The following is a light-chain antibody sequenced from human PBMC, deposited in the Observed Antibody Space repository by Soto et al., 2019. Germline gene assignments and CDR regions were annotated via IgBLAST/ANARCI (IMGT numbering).Light chain of an antibody. J-gene: IGLJ1*01. V-gene: IGLV2-14*01. CDR2: GVT. Sequence: QSVLTQPASVSGSPGQSITISCTGTSRDIGTYNYVSWYQQHPGKAPKLMIYGVTSRPSGISDRFSGSKSGNTASLIISAVQAEDEADYFCASYTSSSTLIFGTGTKVTVL. CDR3: ASYTSSSTLI. CDR1: SRDIGTYNY.